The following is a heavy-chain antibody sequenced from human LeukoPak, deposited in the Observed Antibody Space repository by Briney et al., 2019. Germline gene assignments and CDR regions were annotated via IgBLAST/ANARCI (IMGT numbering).Heavy chain of an antibody. D-gene: IGHD3-10*01. J-gene: IGHJ4*02. CDR1: GGSISINDYY. CDR3: ARDYPGSGSYYFFDY. V-gene: IGHV4-39*07. Sequence: SETLSLTCTVSGGSISINDYYWAWIRQTPEKGLEWIGSIYYTGTTYYNPSLKNRVTFSVDTSNNQFSLRLTSVTAADTAVYYCARDYPGSGSYYFFDYWGQGTLVTVSS. CDR2: IYYTGTT.